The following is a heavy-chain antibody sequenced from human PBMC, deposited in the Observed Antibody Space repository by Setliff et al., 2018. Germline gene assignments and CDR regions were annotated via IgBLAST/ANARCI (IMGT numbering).Heavy chain of an antibody. CDR1: GYNFPTFW. V-gene: IGHV5-51*01. CDR3: ASSSGSSSNDAFDI. CDR2: IYPGDSDT. Sequence: GESLKISCKGSGYNFPTFWIGWVRQMPGKGLEWMGIIYPGDSDTRYSPSFQGQVTISADKSISTAYLQWSSLKASDTAMYYCASSSGSSSNDAFDIWGKGTTVTVSS. D-gene: IGHD1-26*01. J-gene: IGHJ3*02.